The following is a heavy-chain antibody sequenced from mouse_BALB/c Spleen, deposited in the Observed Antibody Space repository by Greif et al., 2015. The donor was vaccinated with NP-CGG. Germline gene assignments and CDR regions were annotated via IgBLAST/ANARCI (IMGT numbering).Heavy chain of an antibody. CDR2: IYPGSGST. Sequence: VQLQQSGAELVKPGTSVKLSCKASGYNFTSYWINWVKLRPGQGLKWIGDIYPGSGSTNYNEKFKSKATLTVDTSSSTAYMQLSSLASEDSALYVCARSPRITTAPPFAYWGQGTLVTVSA. J-gene: IGHJ3*01. V-gene: IGHV1-55*01. CDR3: ARSPRITTAPPFAY. CDR1: GYNFTSYW. D-gene: IGHD1-2*01.